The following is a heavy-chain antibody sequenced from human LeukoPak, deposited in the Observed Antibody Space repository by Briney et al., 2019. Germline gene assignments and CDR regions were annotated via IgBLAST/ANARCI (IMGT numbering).Heavy chain of an antibody. CDR1: GFTFSSYA. Sequence: GSLRLSCAASGFTFSSYAMSWVRQAPGKGLEWVSAISGSGGSTYYADSVKGRFTISRDNSKNTLYLQMNSLRAEDTAVCYCAKSTTVTTIDDYWGQGTLVTVSS. J-gene: IGHJ4*02. V-gene: IGHV3-23*01. CDR3: AKSTTVTTIDDY. CDR2: ISGSGGST. D-gene: IGHD4-17*01.